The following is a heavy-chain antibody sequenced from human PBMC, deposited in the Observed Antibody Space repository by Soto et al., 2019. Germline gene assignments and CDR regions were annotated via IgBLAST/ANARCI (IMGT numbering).Heavy chain of an antibody. CDR1: GCSISSYY. CDR2: IYYSGST. V-gene: IGHV4-59*08. Sequence: SETLSLTCTVSGCSISSYYWSWIRQPPGKGLEWIGYIYYSGSTNYNPSLKSRVTISVDTSKNQFSLKLSSVTAADTAVYYCASLSIDYGDYVFGAFDIWGQGTMVTVSS. D-gene: IGHD4-17*01. J-gene: IGHJ3*02. CDR3: ASLSIDYGDYVFGAFDI.